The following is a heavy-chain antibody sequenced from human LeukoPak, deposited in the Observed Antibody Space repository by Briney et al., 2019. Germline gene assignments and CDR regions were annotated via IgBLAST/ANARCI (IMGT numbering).Heavy chain of an antibody. CDR3: ARGQGGYYGSGSYYKAPDY. J-gene: IGHJ4*02. CDR1: GYTFTSYG. CDR2: ISAYNGNT. V-gene: IGHV1-18*01. D-gene: IGHD3-10*01. Sequence: ASVKVSCKASGYTFTSYGISWVRQAPGQGLEWMGWISAYNGNTNYAQKLQGRVTMTTDTSTSTAYMELRSLRSDDTAVYYCARGQGGYYGSGSYYKAPDYWGQGTLVTVSS.